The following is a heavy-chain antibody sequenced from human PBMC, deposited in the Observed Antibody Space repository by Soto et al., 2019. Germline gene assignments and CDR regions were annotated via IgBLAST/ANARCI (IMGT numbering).Heavy chain of an antibody. CDR1: GGTFSRHA. Sequence: QVQLVQSGAEVRKPGSSVKVSCKASGGTFSRHAISWVRQAPGQGPEWMGGIIPIFGTANHAQKFQGRGTIIADESTSNVYMELSSLRSEATAMYYCARGWGYDSNDYYYAYWGQGTLVIVSS. V-gene: IGHV1-69*01. J-gene: IGHJ4*02. CDR2: IIPIFGTA. D-gene: IGHD3-22*01. CDR3: ARGWGYDSNDYYYAY.